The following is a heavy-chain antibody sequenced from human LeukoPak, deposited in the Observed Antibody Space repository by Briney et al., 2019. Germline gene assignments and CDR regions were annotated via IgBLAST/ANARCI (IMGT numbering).Heavy chain of an antibody. CDR1: GFTFSSYA. V-gene: IGHV3-23*01. D-gene: IGHD5-12*01. Sequence: GGSLRLSCAASGFTFSSYAMSWVRQAPGKGLEWVSAISASGGGTYYADSVKGRFTISRDNSKNTLYLQMNSLRAEDTAVYYCAKDGPGYSGYVTSSFDYWGQGTLVTVSS. CDR2: ISASGGGT. J-gene: IGHJ4*02. CDR3: AKDGPGYSGYVTSSFDY.